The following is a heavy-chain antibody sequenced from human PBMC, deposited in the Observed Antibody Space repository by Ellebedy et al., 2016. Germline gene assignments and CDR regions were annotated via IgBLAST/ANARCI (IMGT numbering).Heavy chain of an antibody. D-gene: IGHD3-3*01. CDR2: ISWNSGNM. J-gene: IGHJ4*02. V-gene: IGHV3-9*01. Sequence: GGSLRLXXAASGFTFDDYSMHWVRQAPGKGLEWVSGISWNSGNMDYADSVKGRFSISRENAKNSLYLQMTSLRPDATAFYYCAKDMGRFLEWDNNYFDSWGQGTLVTVSS. CDR3: AKDMGRFLEWDNNYFDS. CDR1: GFTFDDYS.